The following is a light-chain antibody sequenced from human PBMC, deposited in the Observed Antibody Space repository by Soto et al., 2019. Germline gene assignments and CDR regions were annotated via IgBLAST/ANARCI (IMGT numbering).Light chain of an antibody. V-gene: IGKV1-39*01. J-gene: IGKJ5*01. CDR2: GAS. CDR3: QQGDSTIT. CDR1: QSVYTY. Sequence: DIELTQSPSSLSSSLGDRVTITCRASQSVYTYLNWYQQRPGEAPKVLIYGASTLQDGIPARFSGSGSGTEFTLTIRGLQPEDFATYHCQQGDSTITICQETRLEIK.